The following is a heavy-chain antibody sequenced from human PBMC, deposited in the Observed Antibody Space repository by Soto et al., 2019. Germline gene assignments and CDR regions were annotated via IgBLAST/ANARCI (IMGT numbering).Heavy chain of an antibody. CDR3: ARGKPNTIFGAVPPPWVWFDP. J-gene: IGHJ5*02. D-gene: IGHD3-3*01. CDR1: GYTFTSYG. CDR2: ISAYNGNT. V-gene: IGHV1-18*01. Sequence: GASVKVSCKASGYTFTSYGISWVRQAPGQGLEWMGWISAYNGNTNYAQKLQGRVTMTTDTSTSTAYMELRSLRSDDTAVYYCARGKPNTIFGAVPPPWVWFDPWGQGTPVTSPQ.